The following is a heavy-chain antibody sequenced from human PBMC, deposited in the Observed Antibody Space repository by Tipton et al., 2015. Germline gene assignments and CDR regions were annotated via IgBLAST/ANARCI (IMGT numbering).Heavy chain of an antibody. CDR1: GYTFTTFG. CDR2: INPYNGNT. Sequence: QLVQSGAEVRKPGASVKVSCKASGYTFTTFGIIWVRQAPGQGLEWMGWINPYNGNTDYAQTLQGRVTLTTDTSASTAYMDLRSLRSDDTAVYYCARLTVMVSGPPDYWGQGILVTVSS. D-gene: IGHD2-8*01. V-gene: IGHV1-18*01. CDR3: ARLTVMVSGPPDY. J-gene: IGHJ4*02.